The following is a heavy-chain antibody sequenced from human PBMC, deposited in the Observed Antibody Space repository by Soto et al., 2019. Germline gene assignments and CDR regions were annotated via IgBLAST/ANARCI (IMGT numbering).Heavy chain of an antibody. J-gene: IGHJ6*02. D-gene: IGHD2-2*01. CDR3: ARISTRYYYYGMDV. CDR1: GFSLSTSGMC. CDR2: IDWDDDK. Sequence: SGPTLVNPTQALTLTCTFSGFSLSTSGMCVSWIRQPPGKALEWLALIDWDDDKYYSTSLKTRLTISKDTSKNQVVLTMTNMDPVDTATYYCARISTRYYYYGMDVWGQGTTVTVS. V-gene: IGHV2-70*01.